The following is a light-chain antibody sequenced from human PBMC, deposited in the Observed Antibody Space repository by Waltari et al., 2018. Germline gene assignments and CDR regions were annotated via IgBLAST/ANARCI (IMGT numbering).Light chain of an antibody. CDR1: QRVSGD. J-gene: IGKJ4*01. V-gene: IGKV3-15*01. Sequence: EVVMTQSPVTLSVSPGERATLSCRASQRVSGDLAWYQQKPGQAPRLLIYGASTRASGSPVRCSGSGYGTEFTNTVSSLQSEDLAMYYWQQYNNWPPTVGGGTKVEIK. CDR3: QQYNNWPPT. CDR2: GAS.